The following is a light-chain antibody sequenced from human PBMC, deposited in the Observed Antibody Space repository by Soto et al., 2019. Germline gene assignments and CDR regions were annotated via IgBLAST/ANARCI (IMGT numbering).Light chain of an antibody. Sequence: QSVLRQPSSVSGSPGQSITIPYTGTNSDVLGYNYVFWYQHHPGKAPNLMIYEVFNRPSGVSRRFSGSKSGSTASLTISGLQAEDEADYYCSSYTTTTNLSVFGTGTKVTV. CDR2: EVF. CDR3: SSYTTTTNLSV. J-gene: IGLJ1*01. CDR1: NSDVLGYNY. V-gene: IGLV2-14*01.